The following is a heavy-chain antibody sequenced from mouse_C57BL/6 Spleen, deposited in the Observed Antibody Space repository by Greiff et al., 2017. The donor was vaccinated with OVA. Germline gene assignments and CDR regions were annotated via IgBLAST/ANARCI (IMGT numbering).Heavy chain of an antibody. CDR1: GYTFTDYN. J-gene: IGHJ3*01. V-gene: IGHV1-18*01. Sequence: VQLQQSGPELVKPGASVKIPCKASGYTFTDYNMDWVKQSHGKSLEWIGDINPNNGGTIYNQKFKGKATLTVDKSSSTAYMELRSLTSEDTAVYYCARKAYYSNLGGFADWGQGTLVTVSA. CDR2: INPNNGGT. CDR3: ARKAYYSNLGGFAD. D-gene: IGHD2-5*01.